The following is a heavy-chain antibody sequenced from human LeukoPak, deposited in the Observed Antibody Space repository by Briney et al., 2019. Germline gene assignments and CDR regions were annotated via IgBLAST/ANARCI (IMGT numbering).Heavy chain of an antibody. CDR3: ARDQEKGYCSGGSCQQPGTTGDP. Sequence: KSGGSLRLSCAASGFTFSSYSMNWVRQAPGKGLEWVSSISSSSSYIYYADSVKGRFTISRDNAKNSLYLQMNSLRAEDTAVYYCARDQEKGYCSGGSCQQPGTTGDPWGQGTLVTVSS. CDR1: GFTFSSYS. CDR2: ISSSSSYI. D-gene: IGHD2-15*01. J-gene: IGHJ5*02. V-gene: IGHV3-21*01.